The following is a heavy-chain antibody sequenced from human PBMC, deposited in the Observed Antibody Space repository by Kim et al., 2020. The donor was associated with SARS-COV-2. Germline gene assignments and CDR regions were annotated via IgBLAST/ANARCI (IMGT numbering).Heavy chain of an antibody. D-gene: IGHD3-22*01. CDR2: IYYSGST. J-gene: IGHJ6*02. V-gene: IGHV4-59*08. Sequence: SETLSLTCTVSGGSISSYYWSWIRQPPGKGLEWIGYIYYSGSTNYNPSLKSRFTISVDTSKNQFSLKLSSVTAADTAVYYCARLDYYDSSGYYPNWDYYYYGMDVWGQGTTVTVSS. CDR1: GGSISSYY. CDR3: ARLDYYDSSGYYPNWDYYYYGMDV.